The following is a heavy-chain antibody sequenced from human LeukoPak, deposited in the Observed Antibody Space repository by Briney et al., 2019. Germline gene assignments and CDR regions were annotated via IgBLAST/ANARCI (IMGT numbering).Heavy chain of an antibody. V-gene: IGHV3-9*01. D-gene: IGHD6-13*01. Sequence: GGSLRLSCAASGFTFDDYAMHWVRQAPGKGLEWVSGISWNSGSIGYADSVKGRFTISRDNAKNSLYLQMNSLRAEDTALYYCAKGFGSSALYYHYMDVWGKGTTVTVSS. CDR3: AKGFGSSALYYHYMDV. J-gene: IGHJ6*03. CDR2: ISWNSGSI. CDR1: GFTFDDYA.